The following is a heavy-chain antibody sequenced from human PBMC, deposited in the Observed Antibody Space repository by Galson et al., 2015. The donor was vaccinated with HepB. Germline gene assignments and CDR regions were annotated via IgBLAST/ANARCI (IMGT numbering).Heavy chain of an antibody. Sequence: SLRLSCAASGFTFSSYAMSWVRQAPGKGLEWVSAISGSGGSTYYADSVKGRFTISRDNSKNTLYLQMNSLRAEDTAVYYCAKDMRGGRWRLRHNIDFDYWGQGTLVTVSS. CDR3: AKDMRGGRWRLRHNIDFDY. CDR2: ISGSGGST. V-gene: IGHV3-23*01. J-gene: IGHJ4*02. D-gene: IGHD5-12*01. CDR1: GFTFSSYA.